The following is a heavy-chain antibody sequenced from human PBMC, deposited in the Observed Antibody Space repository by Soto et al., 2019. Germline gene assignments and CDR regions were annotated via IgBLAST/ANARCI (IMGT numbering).Heavy chain of an antibody. J-gene: IGHJ6*02. CDR1: GGTFSSYT. CDR3: AREAARRAYGMDV. V-gene: IGHV1-69*08. CDR2: IIPILGIA. Sequence: QVQLVQSGAEVKKPGSSVKVSCKASGGTFSSYTISWVRQAPGQGLEWMGRIIPILGIANYAQKFQGRVTITADKSTSTANMELSSLRSEDTAVYYCAREAARRAYGMDVWGQGTTVTVSS. D-gene: IGHD6-13*01.